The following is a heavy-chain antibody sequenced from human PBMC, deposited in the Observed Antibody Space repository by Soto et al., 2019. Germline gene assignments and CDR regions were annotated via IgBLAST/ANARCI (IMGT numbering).Heavy chain of an antibody. J-gene: IGHJ4*02. CDR1: GFTFSSYA. CDR2: ISFDGSYK. D-gene: IGHD4-17*01. Sequence: GGSLRLSCAASGFTFSSYAMHWVRQAPGEGLEWVAVISFDGSYKYYADSVKGRFTISRDNSKNTLYLQMNSLRAEDTAVYYCAKDRSPLDYALFDYWGQGTLVTVSS. CDR3: AKDRSPLDYALFDY. V-gene: IGHV3-30*18.